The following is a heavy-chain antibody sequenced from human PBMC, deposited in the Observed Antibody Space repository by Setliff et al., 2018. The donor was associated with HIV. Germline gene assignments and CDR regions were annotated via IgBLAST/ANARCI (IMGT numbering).Heavy chain of an antibody. V-gene: IGHV1-46*01. CDR2: INPSGGST. CDR1: GYTFTSYY. Sequence: GASVKVSCKASGYTFTSYYIHWVRQAPGQGLEWMGRINPSGGSTSYAQKVQGRVTMTTDTSTSTAYMELRSLRSDDTAVYYCARDRLSGSYSDLWGQGTLVTVSS. J-gene: IGHJ4*02. CDR3: ARDRLSGSYSDL. D-gene: IGHD1-26*01.